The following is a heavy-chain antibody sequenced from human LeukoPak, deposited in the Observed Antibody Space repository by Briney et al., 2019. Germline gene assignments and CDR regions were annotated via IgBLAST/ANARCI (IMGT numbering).Heavy chain of an antibody. V-gene: IGHV1-46*01. CDR2: INPSGGST. J-gene: IGHJ4*02. D-gene: IGHD1-26*01. Sequence: ASVKVSCKASGYTFTSYYMHWVRQAPGQGLEWMGIINPSGGSTSYAQKFQGRVTMTRDMSTSTVYMELRRLRSEDTAVYYCASGAWSGSSLFAYWGQGTLVTVSS. CDR1: GYTFTSYY. CDR3: ASGAWSGSSLFAY.